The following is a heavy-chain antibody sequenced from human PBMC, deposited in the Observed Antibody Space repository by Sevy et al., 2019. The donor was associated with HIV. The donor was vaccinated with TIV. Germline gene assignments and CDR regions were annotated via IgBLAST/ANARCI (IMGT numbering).Heavy chain of an antibody. Sequence: GESLKISCKGSGYTFSNYWIGWVRQMPGKGLEWMGVIYPGDSDTRYSPSFQGQVNISADKSSSTAYLQWSSLKTSDTAIYYCGRYPIVVVPAAEYYFDYWGQGTLVTVSS. CDR2: IYPGDSDT. V-gene: IGHV5-51*01. J-gene: IGHJ4*02. CDR3: GRYPIVVVPAAEYYFDY. CDR1: GYTFSNYW. D-gene: IGHD2-2*01.